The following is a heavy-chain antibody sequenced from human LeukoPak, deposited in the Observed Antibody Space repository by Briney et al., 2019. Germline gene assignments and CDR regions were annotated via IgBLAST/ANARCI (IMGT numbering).Heavy chain of an antibody. V-gene: IGHV3-11*01. CDR3: ARARYCSGGSCYERGNYFDY. J-gene: IGHJ4*02. CDR1: GFTFSDYY. CDR2: ISRSGSTI. Sequence: GGSLRLSCAASGFTFSDYYMSWIRQAPGKGLEWVSYISRSGSTIYYADSVKGRFTISRDNAKNSLYLQMNSLRAEDTAVYYCARARYCSGGSCYERGNYFDYWGQGTLVTVSS. D-gene: IGHD2-15*01.